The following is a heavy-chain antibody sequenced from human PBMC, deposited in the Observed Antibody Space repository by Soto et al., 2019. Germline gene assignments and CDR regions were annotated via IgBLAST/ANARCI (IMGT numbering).Heavy chain of an antibody. J-gene: IGHJ4*02. Sequence: GESLKISCAASGFTFSSYAMSWVRQAPGKGQEWVSAISGSGGSTYYADSVKGRFTISRDNSKNTLYLQMNSLRAEDTAVYYCAKVGLWFRQIARPIRYSGQTTLFTVSS. CDR2: ISGSGGST. CDR1: GFTFSSYA. CDR3: AKVGLWFRQIARPIRY. V-gene: IGHV3-23*01. D-gene: IGHD3-10*01.